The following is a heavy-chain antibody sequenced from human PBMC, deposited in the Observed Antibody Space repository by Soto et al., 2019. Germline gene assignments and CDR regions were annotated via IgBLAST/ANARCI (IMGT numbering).Heavy chain of an antibody. J-gene: IGHJ6*02. Sequence: ASVKVSCKASGYTFTGYYMHWVRQAPGQGLEWMGWINPNSGGTNYAQKFQGWVTMTRDTSISTAYMELSRLRSDDTAVYYCARDLAPPSSLSSSWYFLGMDVWGQGTTVTVS. V-gene: IGHV1-2*04. CDR2: INPNSGGT. CDR3: ARDLAPPSSLSSSWYFLGMDV. D-gene: IGHD6-13*01. CDR1: GYTFTGYY.